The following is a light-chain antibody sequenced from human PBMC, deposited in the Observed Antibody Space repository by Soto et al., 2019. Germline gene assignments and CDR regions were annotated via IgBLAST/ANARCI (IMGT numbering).Light chain of an antibody. J-gene: IGLJ1*01. V-gene: IGLV2-14*01. CDR3: SSYGSTTTLV. CDR2: EVI. Sequence: QSALTQPSSLSGSPGQSITVSCTGTISDIGGYSYVSWYQHHPGKAPKLLIYEVINRPSGVSIRFSGSKSGNTASLTISGLQAEDEADYYCSSYGSTTTLVFGTGTKVTVL. CDR1: ISDIGGYSY.